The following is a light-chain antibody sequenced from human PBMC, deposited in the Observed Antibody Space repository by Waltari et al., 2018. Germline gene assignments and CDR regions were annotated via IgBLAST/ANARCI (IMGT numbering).Light chain of an antibody. V-gene: IGLV3-9*01. J-gene: IGLJ2*01. CDR1: NLESTN. CDR3: QVWDSGTVV. Sequence: SFALTQPVSVSVALGQTATISCGADNLESTNVHWYQQKPGKAPVLVIYRDKNRPSGIPDRFSGSNSGNTATLTVSRAQHDDEADYFCQVWDSGTVVFGGGTRLTVL. CDR2: RDK.